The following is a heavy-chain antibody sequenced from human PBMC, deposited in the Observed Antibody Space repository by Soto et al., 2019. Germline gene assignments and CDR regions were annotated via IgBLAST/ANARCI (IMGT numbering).Heavy chain of an antibody. CDR2: IIPIFGTA. CDR3: ASYQYYYHSSVRGDC. J-gene: IGHJ4*02. Sequence: SVKVSCKASGGTFSSYAISWVRQAPGQGLDCMGGIIPIFGTANYAQKFQGRVTINADESTSKAYMELSSRRSEDTAVYYCASYQYYYHSSVRGDCWGEGTMVTVSS. V-gene: IGHV1-69*13. CDR1: GGTFSSYA. D-gene: IGHD3-22*01.